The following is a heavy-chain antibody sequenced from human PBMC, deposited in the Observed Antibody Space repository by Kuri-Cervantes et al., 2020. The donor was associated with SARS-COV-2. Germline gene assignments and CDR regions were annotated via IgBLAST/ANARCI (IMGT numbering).Heavy chain of an antibody. D-gene: IGHD1-26*01. CDR3: ARVSRDITWNRGSWFDP. CDR2: ISAYNGNT. CDR1: GYTFTSYG. V-gene: IGHV1-18*01. Sequence: ASVKVSCKASGYTFTSYGISWVRQAPGQGLEWMGWISAYNGNTNYAQKLQGRVAMTTDTSTSTAYMELRSLRSDDTAVYYCARVSRDITWNRGSWFDPWGQGTLVTVSS. J-gene: IGHJ5*02.